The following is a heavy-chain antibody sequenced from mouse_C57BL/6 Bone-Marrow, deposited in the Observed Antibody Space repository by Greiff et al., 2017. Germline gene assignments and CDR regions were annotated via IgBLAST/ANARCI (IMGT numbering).Heavy chain of an antibody. Sequence: QVQLQQPGAELVRPGSSVKLSCKASGYTFTSYWMDWVKQRPGQGLEWIGNIYPSDSETHYNQKFKDKATLTVDKSSSSAYMQLRSLTSDAFAVYYCSFLLCRFDVWGTGTTVTVSS. V-gene: IGHV1-61*01. D-gene: IGHD1-1*01. CDR1: GYTFTSYW. CDR2: IYPSDSET. CDR3: SFLLCRFDV. J-gene: IGHJ1*03.